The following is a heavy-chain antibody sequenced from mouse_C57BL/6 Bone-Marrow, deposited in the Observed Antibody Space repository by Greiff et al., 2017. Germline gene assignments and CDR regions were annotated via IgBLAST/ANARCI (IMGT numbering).Heavy chain of an antibody. CDR3: ARYLYYRNWYF. Sequence: QVQLQQPGAELVKPGASVKFSCKASGYTFTGSWIAWVKQRPGHGLEWIGVIVPGSGSTNYNEKFKCKATFTEDTSSTTAYMQLSSLTTADSAIYYCARYLYYRNWYFWGRGHTPTVAS. V-gene: IGHV1-9*01. J-gene: IGHJ2*01. D-gene: IGHD2-12*01. CDR2: IVPGSGST. CDR1: GYTFTGSW.